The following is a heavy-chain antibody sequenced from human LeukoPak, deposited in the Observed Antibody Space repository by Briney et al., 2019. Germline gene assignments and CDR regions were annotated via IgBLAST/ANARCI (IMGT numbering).Heavy chain of an antibody. V-gene: IGHV4-34*01. CDR1: GGSFSGYY. CDR3: ASSYGDLDY. CDR2: INHSGST. D-gene: IGHD4-17*01. Sequence: PSETLSLTCAVYGGSFSGYYWSWIRQPPGKGLEWTGEINHSGSTNNNPSLKSRVTISVDTSKNQFSLKLSSVTAADTAVYYCASSYGDLDYWGQGTLVTVSS. J-gene: IGHJ4*02.